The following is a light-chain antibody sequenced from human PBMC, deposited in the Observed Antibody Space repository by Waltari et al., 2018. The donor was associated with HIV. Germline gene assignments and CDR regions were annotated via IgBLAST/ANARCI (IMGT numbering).Light chain of an antibody. CDR3: QVWGATNDCV. Sequence: YVLTQPPSVSVAPNQTATVACIGENIGVRDVHWYRQRSGQAPEVVIHDDRDRAPGIPGRITGSNSGDMATLTIASVEAGDEAVYYCQVWGATNDCVFGGGTKVNVL. J-gene: IGLJ3*02. V-gene: IGLV3-21*02. CDR2: DDR. CDR1: NIGVRD.